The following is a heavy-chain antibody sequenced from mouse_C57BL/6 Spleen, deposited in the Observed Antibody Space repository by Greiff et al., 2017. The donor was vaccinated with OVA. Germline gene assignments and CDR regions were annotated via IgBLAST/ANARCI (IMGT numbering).Heavy chain of an antibody. Sequence: EVQGVESGGDLVKPGGSLKLSCAASGFTFSSYGMSWVRQTPDKRLEWVATISSGGSYTYYPDSVKGRFTISRDNAKNTLYLQMSSLKSEDTAMYYCARHYYGSSYGWYFDVWGTGTTVTVSS. V-gene: IGHV5-6*01. CDR3: ARHYYGSSYGWYFDV. CDR2: ISSGGSYT. J-gene: IGHJ1*03. D-gene: IGHD1-1*01. CDR1: GFTFSSYG.